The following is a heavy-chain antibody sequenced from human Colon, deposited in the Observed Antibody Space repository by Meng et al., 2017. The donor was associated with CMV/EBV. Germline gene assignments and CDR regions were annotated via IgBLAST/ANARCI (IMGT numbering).Heavy chain of an antibody. V-gene: IGHV4-31*02. Sequence: VSGGSVSGGAVDWSWIRQRPGKGLEWIGHTGDSGNTYYNPSLESRVSIAVDTFKNQFSLKVNSVTAADTAVYYCASYYVGRGGQGPWGQGTLVTVSS. J-gene: IGHJ5*02. CDR1: GGSVSGGAVD. D-gene: IGHD3-10*02. CDR3: ASYYVGRGGQGP. CDR2: TGDSGNT.